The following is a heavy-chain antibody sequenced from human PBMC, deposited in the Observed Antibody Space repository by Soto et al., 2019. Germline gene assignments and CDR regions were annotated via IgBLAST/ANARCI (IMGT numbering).Heavy chain of an antibody. CDR2: IYPGDSDT. CDR3: ARSWRSSFVRDAFDI. V-gene: IGHV5-51*01. CDR1: GYSFTSYW. J-gene: IGHJ3*02. D-gene: IGHD3-3*01. Sequence: GESLKISCKGSGYSFTSYWIGWVRQMPGKGLEWMGIIYPGDSDTRYSPSFQGQVTISADKSISTAYLQWSSLKASDTAMYYCARSWRSSFVRDAFDIWGQGTMVTVSS.